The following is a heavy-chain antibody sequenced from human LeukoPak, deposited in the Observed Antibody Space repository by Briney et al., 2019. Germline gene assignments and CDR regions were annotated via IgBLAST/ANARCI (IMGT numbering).Heavy chain of an antibody. D-gene: IGHD6-13*01. CDR3: ARSSLYRSSWYFDY. J-gene: IGHJ4*02. Sequence: SETLSLTCTVSGGSIRSGDYYWNWIRQPPGKGLEWIGYIYYSGSTYYNPSLKSRLTISVDTSKNQFSLKLTSVTAADTAVYYCARSSLYRSSWYFDYWGQGTLVTVSS. V-gene: IGHV4-30-4*01. CDR1: GGSIRSGDYY. CDR2: IYYSGST.